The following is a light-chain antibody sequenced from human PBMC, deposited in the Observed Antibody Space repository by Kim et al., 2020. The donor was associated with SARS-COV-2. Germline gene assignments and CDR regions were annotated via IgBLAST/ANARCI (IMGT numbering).Light chain of an antibody. V-gene: IGKV3-20*01. J-gene: IGKJ2*01. Sequence: LVPGERATLSCRASQSVTSSYVAGYQQRPGQAPRLLIYSASSRAPGIPDRFSGSGSGTDFSLTISRLEPEDFAMYYCQQYGSSRYTFGQGTKLEI. CDR1: QSVTSSY. CDR2: SAS. CDR3: QQYGSSRYT.